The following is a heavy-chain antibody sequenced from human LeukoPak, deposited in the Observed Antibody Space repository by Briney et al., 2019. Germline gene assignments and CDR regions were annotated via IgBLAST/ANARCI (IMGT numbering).Heavy chain of an antibody. CDR2: TYYRSKWHN. CDR1: GDSVSSSSAA. V-gene: IGHV6-1*01. CDR3: ARELDGYNVVRGYQYYYYGMDV. D-gene: IGHD5-24*01. Sequence: SQTLSLTCAISGDSVSSSSAAWTWIRQSPSRGLEWLGRTYYRSKWHNDYAVSVKSRVTINPDTSRNQFYLQLNSVTPEDTAVYYCARELDGYNVVRGYQYYYYGMDVWGQGTTVTVSS. J-gene: IGHJ6*02.